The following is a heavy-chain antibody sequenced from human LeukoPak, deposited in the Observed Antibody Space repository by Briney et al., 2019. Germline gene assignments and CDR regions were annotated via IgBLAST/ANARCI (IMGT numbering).Heavy chain of an antibody. CDR2: INHSGST. CDR1: GGSFSGYY. CDR3: ARGLTTDFDY. D-gene: IGHD4-17*01. V-gene: IGHV4-34*01. Sequence: SETLSLTCAVYGGSFSGYYWSWIRQPPGKGLVWIGEINHSGSTNYNPSLKSRVTISVDTSKNQFSLKLSSVTAADTAVYYCARGLTTDFDYWGQGTLVTVSS. J-gene: IGHJ4*02.